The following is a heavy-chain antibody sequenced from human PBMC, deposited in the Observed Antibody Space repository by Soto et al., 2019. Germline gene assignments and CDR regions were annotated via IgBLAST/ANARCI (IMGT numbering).Heavy chain of an antibody. CDR3: ARDPTYYDILTGYLRYYYGMDV. CDR1: GFTFSSYA. CDR2: ISYDGSNK. V-gene: IGHV3-30-3*01. Sequence: GGSLRLSCAASGFTFSSYAMHWVRQAPGKGLEWVAVISYDGSNKYYADSVKGRFTISRDNSKNTLYLQMNSLRAEDTAVYYCARDPTYYDILTGYLRYYYGMDVWGQGTTVTVSS. J-gene: IGHJ6*02. D-gene: IGHD3-9*01.